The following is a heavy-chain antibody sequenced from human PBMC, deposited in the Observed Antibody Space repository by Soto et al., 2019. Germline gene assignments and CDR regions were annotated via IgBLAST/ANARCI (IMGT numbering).Heavy chain of an antibody. CDR2: IYYSGST. CDR3: ATEYSSSSLAAAGHYAFDI. D-gene: IGHD6-6*01. J-gene: IGHJ3*02. Sequence: QLQLQESGPGLVKPSQTLSLTCTVSGVAISSGDYYWSWIRQPPGKGLKWIGYIYYSGSTYYNPSLKSLVTISVDTSKNQFSLKLSSVTAADTAVYYCATEYSSSSLAAAGHYAFDIWGQGAMVIVSS. V-gene: IGHV4-30-4*01. CDR1: GVAISSGDYY.